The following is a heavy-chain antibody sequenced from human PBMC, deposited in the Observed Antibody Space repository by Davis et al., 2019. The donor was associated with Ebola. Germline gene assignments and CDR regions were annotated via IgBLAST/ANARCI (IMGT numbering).Heavy chain of an antibody. CDR3: TRQPLRGYSYGLFDS. D-gene: IGHD5-12*01. CDR2: INHSGSS. J-gene: IGHJ4*02. V-gene: IGHV4-34*01. Sequence: SETLSLTCSVSGGSFNDYFWSWIRQSPGKGLEFIGQINHSGSSNYNPSLESRVTMSVDTSKNQFSLKLTSVTASDTAVYYCTRQPLRGYSYGLFDSWGQGTLVTVSS. CDR1: GGSFNDYF.